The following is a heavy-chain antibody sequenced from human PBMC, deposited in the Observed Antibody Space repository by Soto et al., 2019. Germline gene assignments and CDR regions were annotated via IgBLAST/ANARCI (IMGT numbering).Heavy chain of an antibody. CDR1: GDFVSSSRYY. J-gene: IGHJ6*02. Sequence: SETLSLTCTVSGDFVSSSRYYWGWIRQPPGKGLEWIGSIYYTGDTFFNPSLKSRVTFSVDPSKNQFSLKLTSLTAADTAVYFCARHKELLLASLSYGLDLWGQGTTVTAP. D-gene: IGHD3-22*01. CDR2: IYYTGDT. V-gene: IGHV4-39*01. CDR3: ARHKELLLASLSYGLDL.